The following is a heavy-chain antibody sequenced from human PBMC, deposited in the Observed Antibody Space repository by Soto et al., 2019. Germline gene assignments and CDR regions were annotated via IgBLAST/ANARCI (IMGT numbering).Heavy chain of an antibody. CDR1: GYIFTGFH. Sequence: ASVKVSCKASGYIFTGFHIHWVRQAPGQGLGWMGWINPNTGATKSAQKFQGRVALTRDTSISTAYMELNNMRSDDTAVYYCARGRTLKWNWFDPWGQGTLVTVSS. J-gene: IGHJ5*02. V-gene: IGHV1-2*02. CDR3: ARGRTLKWNWFDP. D-gene: IGHD2-15*01. CDR2: INPNTGAT.